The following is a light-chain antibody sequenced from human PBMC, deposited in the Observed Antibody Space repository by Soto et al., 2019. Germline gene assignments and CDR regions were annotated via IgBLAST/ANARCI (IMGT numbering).Light chain of an antibody. Sequence: DIQMTQSPSSLSASVGDRVTITCRASQSINSYLNWYQQKPGKAPKLLLYAASSLQSGVPSRFSGRGSATDFTLTISSLQPEDFATYYCQQSYISPWTFGQGTKVEIK. CDR2: AAS. CDR1: QSINSY. CDR3: QQSYISPWT. V-gene: IGKV1-39*01. J-gene: IGKJ1*01.